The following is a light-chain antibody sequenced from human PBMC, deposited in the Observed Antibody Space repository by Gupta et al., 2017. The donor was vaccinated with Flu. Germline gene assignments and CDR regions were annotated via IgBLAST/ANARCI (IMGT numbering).Light chain of an antibody. V-gene: IGKV2-28*01. CDR3: MQALETPLT. CDR1: QSLLKSNGYNC. J-gene: IGKJ4*01. Sequence: DIVMTQSPVSLPVTPGEPASISCRSSQSLLKSNGYNCLDWYLQKPGQSPQLLIHLGSIRASGVPDRFSGSASGTYFTVRISRVEPEDVGVYYCMQALETPLTFGGGTKVEIK. CDR2: LGS.